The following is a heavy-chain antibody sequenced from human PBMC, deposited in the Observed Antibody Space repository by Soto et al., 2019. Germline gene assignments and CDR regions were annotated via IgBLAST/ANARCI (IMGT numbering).Heavy chain of an antibody. Sequence: QVQLVESGGGVVQPGRSLRLSCAASGFIFSSYGMHWVRQAPGKGLERVAVIWYDGSNKYYADSVKGRFTISRDNSKNTLYLQMNSLRAEDTAVYYCARDRIAAAGNEVRHFDYWGQGTLVTVSS. J-gene: IGHJ4*02. D-gene: IGHD6-13*01. CDR2: IWYDGSNK. V-gene: IGHV3-33*01. CDR1: GFIFSSYG. CDR3: ARDRIAAAGNEVRHFDY.